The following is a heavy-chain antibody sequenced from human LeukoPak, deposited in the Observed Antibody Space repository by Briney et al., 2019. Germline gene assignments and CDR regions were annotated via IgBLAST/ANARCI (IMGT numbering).Heavy chain of an antibody. CDR1: GFTFSSYA. Sequence: GGSLRLSCAASGFTFSSYAMSWVRQAPGKGLEWVSAISGSGGSTYYADSVKGRFTISRDNSKNTLYLQMNSLRAEDTAVYYCAKEGQGYGGNPLYYFDYWGQGTLVTVSS. D-gene: IGHD4-23*01. J-gene: IGHJ4*02. V-gene: IGHV3-23*01. CDR3: AKEGQGYGGNPLYYFDY. CDR2: ISGSGGST.